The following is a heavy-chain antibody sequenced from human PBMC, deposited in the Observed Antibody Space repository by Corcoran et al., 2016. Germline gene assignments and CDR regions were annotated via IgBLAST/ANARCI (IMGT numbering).Heavy chain of an antibody. CDR1: GFTFSSYS. J-gene: IGHJ6*02. CDR3: ARDGLRGSVTPVAYYYYGMDV. Sequence: EVQLVESGGGLVQPGGSLRLSCAASGFTFSSYSMNWVRQAPGKGLEWVSYISSSSSTIYYADSGKGRFTISRDNAKNSLYLQMNSLRDEETAVYYCARDGLRGSVTPVAYYYYGMDVWGQGTMVTVSS. D-gene: IGHD4-4*01. V-gene: IGHV3-48*02. CDR2: ISSSSSTI.